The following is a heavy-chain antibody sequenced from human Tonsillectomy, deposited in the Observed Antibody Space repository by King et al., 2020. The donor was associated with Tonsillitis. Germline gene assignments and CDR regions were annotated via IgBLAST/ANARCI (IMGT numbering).Heavy chain of an antibody. CDR1: GYTFIGYY. CDR3: ARVQDGDYPGGFDY. CDR2: INPNSGGT. Sequence: VQLVESGAEVKKPGASVKVSCKASGYTFIGYYMHWVRQAPGQGLEWMGWINPNSGGTNHAQKFQGRVTMTRDTSISTVYMELSRLRSDDTAVYYCARVQDGDYPGGFDYWGQGTLVTVSS. V-gene: IGHV1-2*02. J-gene: IGHJ4*02. D-gene: IGHD4-17*01.